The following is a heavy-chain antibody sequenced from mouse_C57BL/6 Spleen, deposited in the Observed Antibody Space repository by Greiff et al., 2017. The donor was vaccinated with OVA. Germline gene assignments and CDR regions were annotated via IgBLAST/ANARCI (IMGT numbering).Heavy chain of an antibody. V-gene: IGHV1-64*01. CDR1: GYTFTSYW. CDR2: IHPNSGST. D-gene: IGHD3-2*02. Sequence: QVQLQQPGAELVKPGASVKLSCKASGYTFTSYWMHWVKQRPGQGLEWIGMIHPNSGSTNYNEKFKSKATLTVDKSSSTAYMQLSSLTSEDSAVYYGARSFPGSGYPLDYWGQGTTLTVSS. CDR3: ARSFPGSGYPLDY. J-gene: IGHJ2*01.